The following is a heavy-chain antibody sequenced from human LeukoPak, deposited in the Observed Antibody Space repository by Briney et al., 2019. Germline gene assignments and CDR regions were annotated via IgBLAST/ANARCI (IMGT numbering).Heavy chain of an antibody. J-gene: IGHJ4*02. Sequence: GESLKISCKGSGYSFSSWWIGWVRQMPGKGPEWMGVIYPGDSDTRYSPSFQGQVTISADKSISTAYLQWSSLKASDSAMYYCARRCSGNCYSFDYWGQESLVTVSS. V-gene: IGHV5-51*01. D-gene: IGHD2-21*02. CDR3: ARRCSGNCYSFDY. CDR1: GYSFSSWW. CDR2: IYPGDSDT.